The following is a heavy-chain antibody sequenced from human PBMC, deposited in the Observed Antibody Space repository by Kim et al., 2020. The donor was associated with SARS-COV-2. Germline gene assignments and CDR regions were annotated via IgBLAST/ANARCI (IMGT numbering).Heavy chain of an antibody. V-gene: IGHV1-3*01. CDR3: ARGRTMVRGVIQYYLDY. Sequence: ASVKVSCKASGYTFTSYAMHWVRQAPGQRLEWMGWINAGNGNTKYSQKFQGRVTITRDTSASIAYMELSSLRSEDTAVYCGARGRTMVRGVIQYYLDYWGQGTLVTVSS. J-gene: IGHJ4*02. CDR1: GYTFTSYA. D-gene: IGHD3-10*01. CDR2: INAGNGNT.